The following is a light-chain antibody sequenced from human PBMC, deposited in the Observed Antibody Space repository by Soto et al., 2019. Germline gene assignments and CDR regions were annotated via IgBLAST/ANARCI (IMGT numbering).Light chain of an antibody. Sequence: EIVMTQSPATLSVSPGERAALSCRASQDISSDLAWYQQTPGQAPRLLXYGASLRAPGIPARFSGRGSGTELTLTISSLQSEDFAVYYCQQYSTYETRTFGQGTKVDIK. J-gene: IGKJ1*01. V-gene: IGKV3-15*01. CDR1: QDISSD. CDR2: GAS. CDR3: QQYSTYETRT.